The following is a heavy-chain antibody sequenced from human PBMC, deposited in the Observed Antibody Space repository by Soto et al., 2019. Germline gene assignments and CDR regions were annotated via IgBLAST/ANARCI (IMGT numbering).Heavy chain of an antibody. CDR3: ASLWLQFDY. Sequence: QVQLVESGGGVVQPGRSLRLSCAASGFTFSSYAMHWVRQAPGKWLGWVAVISYDGSNKYYADSVKSRFTISRDNSEYTLYLQMNSLRAEDTAVYSCASLWLQFDYWCQGTLVTVSS. CDR1: GFTFSSYA. V-gene: IGHV3-30-3*01. J-gene: IGHJ4*02. D-gene: IGHD3-10*01. CDR2: ISYDGSNK.